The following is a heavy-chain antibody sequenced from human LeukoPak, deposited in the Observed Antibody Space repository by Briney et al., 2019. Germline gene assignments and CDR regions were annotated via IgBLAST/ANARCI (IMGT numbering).Heavy chain of an antibody. D-gene: IGHD3-3*01. CDR2: INPNSGGT. V-gene: IGHV1-2*02. Sequence: GASVKVSCKASGYTFTCYYMHWVRHAPGQGLEWMGWINPNSGGTNYAQKFQGRVTMTRDTSISTAYMELSRLRSDDTAVYYCARDLFGYDFWSGYSGYFDYWGQGTLVTVSS. CDR1: GYTFTCYY. CDR3: ARDLFGYDFWSGYSGYFDY. J-gene: IGHJ4*02.